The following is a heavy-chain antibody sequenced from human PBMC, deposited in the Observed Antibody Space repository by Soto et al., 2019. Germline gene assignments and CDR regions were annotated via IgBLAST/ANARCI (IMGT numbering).Heavy chain of an antibody. D-gene: IGHD1-1*01. CDR1: GFIISSYG. CDR2: ITYDGSNK. Sequence: GGSLRLSCAASGFIISSYGMHWVRQAPGKGLEWVAVITYDGSNKYYADSVKGRFSISRDNSRNRLYLQMYSLRPEDTAVYYCAKDPKATGTHYWGRGTLVTVSS. CDR3: AKDPKATGTHY. J-gene: IGHJ4*02. V-gene: IGHV3-30*18.